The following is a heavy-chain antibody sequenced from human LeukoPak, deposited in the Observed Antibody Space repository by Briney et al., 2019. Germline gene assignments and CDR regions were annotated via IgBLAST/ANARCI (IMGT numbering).Heavy chain of an antibody. D-gene: IGHD1-26*01. J-gene: IGHJ3*02. CDR3: AKGGSGNYGAFHM. CDR1: GFTFSTYA. V-gene: IGHV3-23*01. Sequence: TGGSLRLSCAASGFTFSTYAMNWVRQAPGKGLEWVSTIDGSGDSTYYADSVKGRFTISRDNSKNALYLQMNNLRAGDTAVYFCAKGGSGNYGAFHMWGQGTMVTVSS. CDR2: IDGSGDST.